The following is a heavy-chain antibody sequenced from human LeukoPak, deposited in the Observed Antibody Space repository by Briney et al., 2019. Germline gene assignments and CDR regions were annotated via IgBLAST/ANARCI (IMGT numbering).Heavy chain of an antibody. CDR2: ISYDGSNK. CDR3: ASGPGDPRAPLPSDY. D-gene: IGHD7-27*01. V-gene: IGHV3-30*03. CDR1: GFTFSSYG. J-gene: IGHJ4*02. Sequence: GGSLRLSCAASGFTFSSYGMHWVRQAPGKGLEWVAVISYDGSNKYYADSVKSRFTISRDNSKNTLYLQTNSLRAEDTAVYYCASGPGDPRAPLPSDYWGQGTLVTVSS.